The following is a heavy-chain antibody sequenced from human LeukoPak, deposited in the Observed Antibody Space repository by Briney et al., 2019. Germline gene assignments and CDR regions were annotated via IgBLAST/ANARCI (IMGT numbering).Heavy chain of an antibody. J-gene: IGHJ4*02. Sequence: GRSLRLSCAASGFTFSSYAMHWVRQAPGKGLEWVAVISYDGSNKYYADSVKGRFTISRDNSKNTLYLQMNSLRAEDTAVYYRARDTKGYCSSTSCCLDYWGQGTLVTVSS. V-gene: IGHV3-30*01. CDR2: ISYDGSNK. CDR1: GFTFSSYA. CDR3: ARDTKGYCSSTSCCLDY. D-gene: IGHD2-2*01.